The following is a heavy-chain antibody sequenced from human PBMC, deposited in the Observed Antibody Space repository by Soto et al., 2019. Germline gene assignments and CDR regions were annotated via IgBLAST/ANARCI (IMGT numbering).Heavy chain of an antibody. D-gene: IGHD6-6*01. CDR2: INPNSGGT. CDR3: ARVPEYSSSSYAFDI. CDR1: GYTFTGYY. J-gene: IGHJ3*02. Sequence: ASVKVSCKASGYTFTGYYMHWVRQAPGQGLEWMGWINPNSGGTNYAQKFQGWVTMTRDTSISTAYMELSRLRSDDTAVYYCARVPEYSSSSYAFDIWGQGTMVTVSS. V-gene: IGHV1-2*04.